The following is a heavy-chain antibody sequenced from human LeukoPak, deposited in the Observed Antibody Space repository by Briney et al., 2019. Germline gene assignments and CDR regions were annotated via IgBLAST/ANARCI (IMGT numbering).Heavy chain of an antibody. Sequence: SETLSLTCAVSGYSISSGYYWGWIRQPPGKGLEWIGRIYHSGSTYYNPSLKSRVTISVDTSKNQFSLKLSAVTDADTAVYYCARGQWLVRVYFDYWGQGTLVTVSS. V-gene: IGHV4-38-2*01. CDR2: IYHSGST. CDR1: GYSISSGYY. D-gene: IGHD6-19*01. J-gene: IGHJ4*02. CDR3: ARGQWLVRVYFDY.